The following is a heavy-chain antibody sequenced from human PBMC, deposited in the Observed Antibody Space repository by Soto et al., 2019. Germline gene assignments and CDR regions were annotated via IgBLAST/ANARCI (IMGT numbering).Heavy chain of an antibody. CDR2: IYYSGST. J-gene: IGHJ4*02. V-gene: IGHV4-39*01. CDR3: ARQKRSYCTYYFDY. CDR1: GGSISSSSYY. D-gene: IGHD1-26*01. Sequence: SGTRSLTCTVSGGSISSSSYYWGWIRQHPGKGLEWIGSIYYSGSTYYNPSLKSRVTISVDTSKNQFSLKLSSVTAADTAVYYCARQKRSYCTYYFDYWGQGTLVTVSS.